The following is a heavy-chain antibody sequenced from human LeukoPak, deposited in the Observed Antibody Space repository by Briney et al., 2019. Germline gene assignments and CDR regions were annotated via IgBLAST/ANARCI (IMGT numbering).Heavy chain of an antibody. Sequence: VASVKVSCKASGYTFTGYYMHWVRQAPGQGLEWMGWINPNSGGTNYAQKFQGRVTMTRDTSISTAYMELSRLRSDDTAVYYCAIDSGSYSGGFDPWGQGTLVTVSS. J-gene: IGHJ5*02. V-gene: IGHV1-2*02. CDR1: GYTFTGYY. CDR2: INPNSGGT. CDR3: AIDSGSYSGGFDP. D-gene: IGHD1-26*01.